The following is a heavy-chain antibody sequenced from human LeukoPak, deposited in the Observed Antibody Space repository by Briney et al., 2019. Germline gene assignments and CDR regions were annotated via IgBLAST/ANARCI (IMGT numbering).Heavy chain of an antibody. V-gene: IGHV5-51*01. CDR3: ARLAYYYDSSGYGYFDY. J-gene: IGHJ4*02. CDR1: GYSFTSYW. D-gene: IGHD3-22*01. CDR2: IYPGDSDT. Sequence: GESLQISCKGSGYSFTSYWIGWVRQMPGKGLEWMGIIYPGDSDTRYSPSFQGQVTISADKSISTAYLQWSSLKASDTAMYYCARLAYYYDSSGYGYFDYWGQGTLVTVSS.